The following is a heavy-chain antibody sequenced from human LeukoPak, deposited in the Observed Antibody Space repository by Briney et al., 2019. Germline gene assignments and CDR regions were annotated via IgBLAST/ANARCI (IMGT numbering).Heavy chain of an antibody. Sequence: PGGSLRLSCAASGFTFSRTWMSWVRQSPGKGLEWVSFISGGGGTTYYADSVKGRFTITRDNSKNTLYLQVNSLRTDDTAVYYCAKAEGSGNQPFDYWGQGTLVTVSS. V-gene: IGHV3-23*01. J-gene: IGHJ4*02. CDR3: AKAEGSGNQPFDY. CDR1: GFTFSRTW. D-gene: IGHD3-10*01. CDR2: ISGGGGTT.